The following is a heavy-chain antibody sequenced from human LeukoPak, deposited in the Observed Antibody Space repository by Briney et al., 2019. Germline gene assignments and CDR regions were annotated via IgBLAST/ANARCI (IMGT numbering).Heavy chain of an antibody. J-gene: IGHJ4*02. CDR2: TSGSGEST. D-gene: IGHD3-22*01. Sequence: GGSLSLSCAASRFPFRSYAMSWVRQAPEKGLECVSTTSGSGESTYYADSVKGRFTISRDNSKNTLYLQMNSLRAEDTAVYYCAKDGSSAYYPYYFDYWGQGTLVTVSS. V-gene: IGHV3-23*01. CDR3: AKDGSSAYYPYYFDY. CDR1: RFPFRSYA.